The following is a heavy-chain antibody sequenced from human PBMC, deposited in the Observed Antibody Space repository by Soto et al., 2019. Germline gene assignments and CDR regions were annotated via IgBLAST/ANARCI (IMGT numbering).Heavy chain of an antibody. J-gene: IGHJ4*02. V-gene: IGHV1-58*01. D-gene: IGHD3-16*01. CDR1: GFTFSSSA. CDR2: IDAGNANT. CDR3: ARGEFLSYDDY. Sequence: SVKVSCKTSGFTFSSSAVHWVRQARGQRLEWIGWIDAGNANTNYAQMLQERVTISRDTSASTAYMELSSLRPEDTAVYYCARGEFLSYDDYWGQGTLVTVSS.